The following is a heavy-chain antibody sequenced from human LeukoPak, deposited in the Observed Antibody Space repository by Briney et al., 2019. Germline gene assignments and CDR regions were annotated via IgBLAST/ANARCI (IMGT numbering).Heavy chain of an antibody. V-gene: IGHV5-10-1*01. D-gene: IGHD5-12*01. CDR2: IDPTDSYT. Sequence: GQSLRISCQGSGYRLISYWLTWVRQMPGKGLEWMGRIDPTDSYTTYSPSFQRHVTISADKSISTAYLQWSSLKASDTAMYYCARLPSGYSGYPYSDYWGQGTLVTVSS. J-gene: IGHJ4*02. CDR3: ARLPSGYSGYPYSDY. CDR1: GYRLISYW.